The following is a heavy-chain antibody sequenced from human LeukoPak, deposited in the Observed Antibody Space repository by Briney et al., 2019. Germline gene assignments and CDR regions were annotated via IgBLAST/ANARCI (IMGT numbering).Heavy chain of an antibody. J-gene: IGHJ5*02. D-gene: IGHD5-18*01. CDR2: MNPNSGNT. Sequence: GASVKVSCKASGYTFTSYYMHWVRQATGQGLEWMGWMNPNSGNTGYAQKFQGRVTMTRNTSISTAYMELSSLRSEDTAVYYCARARQLWFWKKRGENWFDPWGQGTLVTVSS. CDR3: ARARQLWFWKKRGENWFDP. V-gene: IGHV1-8*02. CDR1: GYTFTSYY.